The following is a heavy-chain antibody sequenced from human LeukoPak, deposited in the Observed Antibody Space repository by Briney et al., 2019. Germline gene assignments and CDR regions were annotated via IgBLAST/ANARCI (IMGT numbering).Heavy chain of an antibody. J-gene: IGHJ4*02. CDR1: GFTFSIYE. CDR3: ARDKIPTVTPFDY. CDR2: ISSSGSTI. Sequence: PGGSLRLSCAASGFTFSIYEMKWVRQAPGKGLEWVSYISSSGSTIHYADSVKGRFTISRDNAKNSLYLQMNSLRAEDTAVYYCARDKIPTVTPFDYWGQGTLVTVSS. V-gene: IGHV3-48*03. D-gene: IGHD4-17*01.